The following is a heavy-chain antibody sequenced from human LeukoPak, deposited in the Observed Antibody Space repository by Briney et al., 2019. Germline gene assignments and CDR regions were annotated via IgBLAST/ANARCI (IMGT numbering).Heavy chain of an antibody. Sequence: SVNVSCKASGGTFSSYAISWVRQAPGQGLEWMGGIIPIFGTANYAQKFQGRVTITADESTSTAYMELSSLRSEDTAVYYCARVGTEYSSPPRYFDYWGQGTLVTVSS. D-gene: IGHD6-6*01. V-gene: IGHV1-69*13. CDR3: ARVGTEYSSPPRYFDY. CDR1: GGTFSSYA. J-gene: IGHJ4*02. CDR2: IIPIFGTA.